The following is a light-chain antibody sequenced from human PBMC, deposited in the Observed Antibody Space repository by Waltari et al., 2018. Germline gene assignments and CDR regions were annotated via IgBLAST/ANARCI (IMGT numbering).Light chain of an antibody. CDR2: DNS. J-gene: IGLJ3*02. V-gene: IGLV1-51*01. Sequence: QSVLTQPPSVSAAPGQKVTISCSGGRSTIGNNYVSWYQHLPGAAPQLLVYDNSKRPSGIPDRFSGSKSGTSATLAITGLQTGDEADYYCGTWDSSLSVVVFGGGTKLTVL. CDR1: RSTIGNNY. CDR3: GTWDSSLSVVV.